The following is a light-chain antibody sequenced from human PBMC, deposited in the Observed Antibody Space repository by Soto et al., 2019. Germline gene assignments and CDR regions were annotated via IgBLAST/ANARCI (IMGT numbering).Light chain of an antibody. V-gene: IGKV1-39*01. J-gene: IGKJ1*01. CDR2: AAS. CDR3: QQTDSFPRT. CDR1: QSISSY. Sequence: DIQMTRSPSSLSGSVGDRVTITCRASQSISSYLNWYQHKPGKAPKLLIYAASSLQTGVPSRFSGSRSGTDFALTISSLQRDDFATYYCQQTDSFPRTFGQGTKVDIK.